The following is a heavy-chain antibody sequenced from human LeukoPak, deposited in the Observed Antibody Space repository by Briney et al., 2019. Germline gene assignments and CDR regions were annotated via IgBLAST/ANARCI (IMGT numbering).Heavy chain of an antibody. D-gene: IGHD2-21*01. Sequence: PGGSLRLSCAASGFSLSAYWMTWVRQAPGKGLEWVANIKEDGSEKYYVDSVKGRFTISRDIAKNSLYLQMNSLRAEDTAVYYCARDLYSQYWGQGTPVTVSS. CDR2: IKEDGSEK. CDR1: GFSLSAYW. CDR3: ARDLYSQY. J-gene: IGHJ4*02. V-gene: IGHV3-7*01.